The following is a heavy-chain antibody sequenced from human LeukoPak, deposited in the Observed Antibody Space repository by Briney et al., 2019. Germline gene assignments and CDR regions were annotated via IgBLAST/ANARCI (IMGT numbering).Heavy chain of an antibody. D-gene: IGHD5-12*01. J-gene: IGHJ4*02. CDR1: GFIFSDYY. V-gene: IGHV3-11*01. CDR2: ISSSGSTM. Sequence: GGSLRLSCAASGFIFSDYYMSWIRQAPGKGLEWVSYISSSGSTMYYADSVKGRFTISRDNAKDSLYLQMNSLRAEDTAVYYCARDPGSGYEEHFDYWGQGTLVTVSS. CDR3: ARDPGSGYEEHFDY.